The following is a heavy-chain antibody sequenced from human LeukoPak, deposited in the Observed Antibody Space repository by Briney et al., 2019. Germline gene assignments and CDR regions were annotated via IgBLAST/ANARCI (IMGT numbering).Heavy chain of an antibody. J-gene: IGHJ4*02. D-gene: IGHD2-8*01. CDR1: GFTFSTYA. CDR3: AKDRSDNNTWYAGSH. Sequence: GGSLRLSWAASGFTFSTYAMSWVRQAPGKGLEWVSGISESGDSTYYADSVKGRFTISRDNSKNTLYLQMNSLRTEDTAVYYCAKDRSDNNTWYAGSHWGQGTLVTVSS. CDR2: ISESGDST. V-gene: IGHV3-23*01.